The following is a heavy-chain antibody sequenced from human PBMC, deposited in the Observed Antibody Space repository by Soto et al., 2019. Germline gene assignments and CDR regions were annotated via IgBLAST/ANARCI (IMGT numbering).Heavy chain of an antibody. V-gene: IGHV4-4*07. Sequence: PSETLSLTCTVSGGSISSYYWSWIRQPAGKGLEWIGRIYTSGSTNYNPSLKSRVTMSVDTSKNQFSLKLSSVTAADTAVYYCARDWQGERITIFGVVTSGYYYGMDVRGQGTTVTVSS. D-gene: IGHD3-3*01. CDR3: ARDWQGERITIFGVVTSGYYYGMDV. CDR2: IYTSGST. J-gene: IGHJ6*02. CDR1: GGSISSYY.